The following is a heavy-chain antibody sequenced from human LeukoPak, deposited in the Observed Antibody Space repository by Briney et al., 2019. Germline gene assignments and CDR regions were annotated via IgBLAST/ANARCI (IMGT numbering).Heavy chain of an antibody. CDR1: GFTFSAYG. CDR2: IRYDGSNK. D-gene: IGHD6-13*01. Sequence: GGSLRLSCAASGFTFSAYGMHWVRQAPGKGLEWVAFIRYDGSNKYYPDSVRGRFTVSRDNSKNTLYLQMNSLRPEDTAVYYCAKVLGEYSIRSKPLDTWGQGTLVTVSS. J-gene: IGHJ5*02. CDR3: AKVLGEYSIRSKPLDT. V-gene: IGHV3-30*02.